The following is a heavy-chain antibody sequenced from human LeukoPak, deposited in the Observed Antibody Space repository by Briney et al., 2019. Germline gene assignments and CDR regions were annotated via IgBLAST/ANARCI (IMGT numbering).Heavy chain of an antibody. D-gene: IGHD6-13*01. J-gene: IGHJ4*02. Sequence: PGGSLRLSCAASGFTFSSYSMNWVRQAPGKGLGWVSYISSSSSTIYYADSVKGRFTISRDNAKNSLYLQMNSLRAEDTAVYYCARDHDSSSCPYFDYWGQGTLVTVSS. V-gene: IGHV3-48*01. CDR3: ARDHDSSSCPYFDY. CDR2: ISSSSSTI. CDR1: GFTFSSYS.